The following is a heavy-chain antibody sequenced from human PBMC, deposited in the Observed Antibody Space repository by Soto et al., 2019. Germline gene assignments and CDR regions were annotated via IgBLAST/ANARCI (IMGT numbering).Heavy chain of an antibody. Sequence: QITLKESGPTLVKPTQALTLTCTFSGFSLSTSGVGVGWIRQPPGKALEWLALIYWDDDKRYSPSLKSRLTITKDTSKNQVVLTMTNMDPVDTATYYCAHMETEYYYGSGSRGYFDYWGQGTLVTVSS. CDR3: AHMETEYYYGSGSRGYFDY. D-gene: IGHD3-10*01. J-gene: IGHJ4*02. CDR2: IYWDDDK. CDR1: GFSLSTSGVG. V-gene: IGHV2-5*02.